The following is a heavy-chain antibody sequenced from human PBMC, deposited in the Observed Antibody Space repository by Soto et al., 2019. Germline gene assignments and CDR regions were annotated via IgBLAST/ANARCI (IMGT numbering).Heavy chain of an antibody. V-gene: IGHV1-3*01. CDR3: ARARVGATTYVDY. CDR2: INAGNGNT. Sequence: QVQLVQSGAEVKKPGASVKVSCKASGYTFTSYAMHWVRQAPGQRLEWMGWINAGNGNTKYSQKFRGRVTITRDTSASTAYMELSSLRSEDTAVYYCARARVGATTYVDYWGQGTLVTVSS. J-gene: IGHJ4*02. CDR1: GYTFTSYA. D-gene: IGHD1-26*01.